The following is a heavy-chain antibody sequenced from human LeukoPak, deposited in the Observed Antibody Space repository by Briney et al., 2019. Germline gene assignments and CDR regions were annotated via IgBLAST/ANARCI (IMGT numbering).Heavy chain of an antibody. Sequence: GGSLRLSCAASGFTFSSYSMNWVRQAPGKGLEWVSYISSSSSTIYYADSVKGRFTISRDNAKNSLYLQMNSLRAEDTAVYYCARGGYCSSTSCYRRLYYYYYYMDVWGKGTTVTVSS. V-gene: IGHV3-48*01. CDR3: ARGGYCSSTSCYRRLYYYYYYMDV. J-gene: IGHJ6*03. D-gene: IGHD2-2*01. CDR2: ISSSSSTI. CDR1: GFTFSSYS.